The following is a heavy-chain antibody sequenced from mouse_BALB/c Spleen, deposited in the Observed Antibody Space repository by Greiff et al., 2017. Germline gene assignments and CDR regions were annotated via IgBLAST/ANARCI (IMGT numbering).Heavy chain of an antibody. CDR1: GYTFTDYW. D-gene: IGHD3-3*01. V-gene: IGHV1-69*01. J-gene: IGHJ4*01. Sequence: QVQLQQPGAELVMPGASVKMSCKASGYTFTDYWMHWVKQRPGQGLEWIGAIDTSDSYTSYNQKFKGKATLTVDESSSTAYMQLSSLTSEDSAVYYCARGGTGYAMDYWGQGTSVTVSS. CDR3: ARGGTGYAMDY. CDR2: IDTSDSYT.